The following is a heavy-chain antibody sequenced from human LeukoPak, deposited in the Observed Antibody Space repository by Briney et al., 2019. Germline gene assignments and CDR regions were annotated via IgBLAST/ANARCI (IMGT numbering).Heavy chain of an antibody. CDR2: MYLSGTT. CDR3: AGLVGRYSSGLYYYYFDY. J-gene: IGHJ4*02. CDR1: W. D-gene: IGHD3-22*01. V-gene: IGHV4-4*02. Sequence: WIGWVRQPPGKGLEWIGEMYLSGTTHSNPSVKSRVTISIDKSKNQFFLNLSSVTAADTAVYYCAGLVGRYSSGLYYYYFDYWGQGTLVTVSS.